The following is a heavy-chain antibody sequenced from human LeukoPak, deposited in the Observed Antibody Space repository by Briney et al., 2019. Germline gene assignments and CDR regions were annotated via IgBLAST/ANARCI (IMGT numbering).Heavy chain of an antibody. Sequence: GSLRLSCAASGFTFSSYAMSWVRQAPGKGLEWVSAISGSGGSTYCADSVKGRFTISRDNAKNSLYLQMNSLRAEDTAVYYCARERPHSNDYWGQGTLVTVSS. V-gene: IGHV3-23*01. CDR1: GFTFSSYA. CDR2: ISGSGGST. CDR3: ARERPHSNDY. D-gene: IGHD2-15*01. J-gene: IGHJ4*02.